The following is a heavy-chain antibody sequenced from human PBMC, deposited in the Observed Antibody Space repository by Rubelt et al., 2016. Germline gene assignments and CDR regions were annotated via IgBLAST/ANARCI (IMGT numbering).Heavy chain of an antibody. CDR3: ARDGV. D-gene: IGHD3-3*01. CDR1: GFTSSRYW. CDR2: MKEDGSGE. V-gene: IGHV3-7*01. J-gene: IGHJ4*02. Sequence: EVRLVESGGGLVQPGGSLRLSCAMSGFTSSRYWMTWIRQAPGKGLEWLASMKEDGSGENYVDSVKGRFTMSRDNAKNSLFLQMDRLRVEDTAVYYCARDGVWGQGTLVTVSA.